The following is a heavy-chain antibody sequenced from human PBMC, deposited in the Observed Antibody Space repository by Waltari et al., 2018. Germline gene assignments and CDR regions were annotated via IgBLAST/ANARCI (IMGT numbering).Heavy chain of an antibody. Sequence: QLQLQESGPGLVKPSETLSLTCTVSGGSISSSSYYWGWIRQPPGKGLEWIGSIYYSESTYHNPSLKSRVTISVDTSKNQFSLKLSSVTAADTAVYYCARQSSEYSSSSVYFDYWGQGTLVTVSS. CDR3: ARQSSEYSSSSVYFDY. V-gene: IGHV4-39*01. CDR2: IYYSEST. CDR1: GGSISSSSYY. D-gene: IGHD6-6*01. J-gene: IGHJ4*02.